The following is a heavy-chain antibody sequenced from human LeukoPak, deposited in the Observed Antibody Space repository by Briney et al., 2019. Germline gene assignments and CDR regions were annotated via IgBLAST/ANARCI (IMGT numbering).Heavy chain of an antibody. CDR3: AGLNKPYDFWSGYHQSDFDY. D-gene: IGHD3-3*01. V-gene: IGHV4-39*01. CDR1: GGSISSSSYY. Sequence: SETLSLTCTVSGGSISSSSYYWGWIRQPPGKGLEWIGSIYYSGSTYYNPSLKSRVTISVDTSKNQFSLKLSSVTAADTAVYYRAGLNKPYDFWSGYHQSDFDYWGQGTLVTVSS. J-gene: IGHJ4*02. CDR2: IYYSGST.